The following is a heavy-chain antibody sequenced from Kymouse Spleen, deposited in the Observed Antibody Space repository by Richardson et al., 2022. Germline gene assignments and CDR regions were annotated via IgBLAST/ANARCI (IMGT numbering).Heavy chain of an antibody. Sequence: QVQLQESGPGLVKPSETLSLTCTVSGGSVSSGSYYWSWIRQPPGKGLEWIGYIYYSGSTNYNPSLKSRVTISVDTSKNQFSLKLSSVTAADTAVYYCARGDGSGSYYYYYYGMDVWGQGTTVTVSS. V-gene: IGHV4-61*01. D-gene: IGHD3-10*01. CDR3: ARGDGSGSYYYYYYGMDV. CDR1: GGSVSSGSYY. J-gene: IGHJ6*02. CDR2: IYYSGST.